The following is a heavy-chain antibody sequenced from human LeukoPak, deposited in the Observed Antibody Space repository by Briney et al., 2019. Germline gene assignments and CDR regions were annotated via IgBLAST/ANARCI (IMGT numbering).Heavy chain of an antibody. J-gene: IGHJ4*02. CDR1: GFTFSRYA. Sequence: PVGSLRPSCAASGFTFSRYAMSWVRQAPGKGLEWVSAISGSGGSTYYADSVKGRFTISRDNSKNTLYLQMNSLRAEDTAVYYYAGTIRYYYDSSGYPYFDYWGQGTLVTVSS. CDR2: ISGSGGST. CDR3: AGTIRYYYDSSGYPYFDY. D-gene: IGHD3-22*01. V-gene: IGHV3-23*01.